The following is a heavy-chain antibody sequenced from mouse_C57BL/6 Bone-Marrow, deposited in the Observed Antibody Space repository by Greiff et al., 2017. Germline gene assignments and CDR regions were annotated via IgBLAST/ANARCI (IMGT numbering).Heavy chain of an antibody. CDR3: ARNGVYYYGSSHYWYFDV. CDR2: IWSGGST. Sequence: QVQLKESGPGLVQPSQSLSITCTVSGFSLTSYGVHWVRQSPGKGLEWLGVIWSGGSTDYNAAFISRLSISKDNSKSQVFFKMNSLQADDTAIYYCARNGVYYYGSSHYWYFDVWGTGTTVTVSS. J-gene: IGHJ1*03. CDR1: GFSLTSYG. V-gene: IGHV2-2*01. D-gene: IGHD1-1*01.